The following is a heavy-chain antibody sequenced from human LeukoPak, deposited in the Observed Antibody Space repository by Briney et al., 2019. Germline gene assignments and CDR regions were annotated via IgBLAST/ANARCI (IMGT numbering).Heavy chain of an antibody. CDR3: AKGVYYYDSSGYPDY. CDR2: MRVDGSDI. V-gene: IGHV3-7*01. D-gene: IGHD3-22*01. J-gene: IGHJ4*02. CDR1: GFTFTNDF. Sequence: GGSLRLSCAASGFTFTNDFMTWVRQAPGKGLEWVANMRVDGSDIHYADSVKGRFTISSDNARNSLYLQMNTLRADDTAVYYCAKGVYYYDSSGYPDYWGQGTLVTVSS.